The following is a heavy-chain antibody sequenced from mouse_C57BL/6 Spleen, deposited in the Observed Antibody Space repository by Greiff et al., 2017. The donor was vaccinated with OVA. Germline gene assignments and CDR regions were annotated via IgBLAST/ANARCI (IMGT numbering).Heavy chain of an antibody. Sequence: QVQLKQSGAELVKPGASVKISCKASGYAFSSYWMTWVKQRPGKGLEWIGQIYPGDGDTNYKGKFKGKATLTADKSSSTAYMQLSSLTSEDSAVYFCASIYYYGSVDYWGQGTTLTVSS. CDR3: ASIYYYGSVDY. J-gene: IGHJ2*01. V-gene: IGHV1-80*01. D-gene: IGHD1-1*01. CDR1: GYAFSSYW. CDR2: IYPGDGDT.